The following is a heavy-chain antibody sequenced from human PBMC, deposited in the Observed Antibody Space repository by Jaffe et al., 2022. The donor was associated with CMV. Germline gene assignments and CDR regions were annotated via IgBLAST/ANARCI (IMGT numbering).Heavy chain of an antibody. CDR2: ISPLFDTV. Sequence: QDHLVQSGPELKRPGSSVKVSCQASGGTFSNYAINWVRQAPGQGLQWMGRISPLFDTVHYARDFQGRVTISADTSTTTTFMDLTNLSSEDTAFYYCARTPIFLVRDQFGYTSGPIESWGQGTLVTVSS. D-gene: IGHD5-18*01. V-gene: IGHV1-69*14. CDR1: GGTFSNYA. CDR3: ARTPIFLVRDQFGYTSGPIES. J-gene: IGHJ4*02.